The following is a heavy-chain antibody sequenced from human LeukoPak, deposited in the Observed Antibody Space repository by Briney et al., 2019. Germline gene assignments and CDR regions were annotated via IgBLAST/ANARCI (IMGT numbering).Heavy chain of an antibody. CDR3: ARHGDGYNSAFDI. D-gene: IGHD5-24*01. J-gene: IGHJ3*02. Sequence: SETLSLTCTVSGGSISSGGYYWSWIRQHPGKGLEWIGYIYYSGSTYYNPSLKSRVTISVDTSKNQFSLKLSSVTAADTAVYYCARHGDGYNSAFDIWGQGTMVTVSS. CDR1: GGSISSGGYY. CDR2: IYYSGST. V-gene: IGHV4-31*03.